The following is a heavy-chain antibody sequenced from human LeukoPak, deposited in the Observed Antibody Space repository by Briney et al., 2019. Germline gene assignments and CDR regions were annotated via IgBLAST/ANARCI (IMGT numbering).Heavy chain of an antibody. V-gene: IGHV4-39*01. CDR2: IFYSGST. CDR1: GGSISSSSFY. CDR3: ARIGLRWYRDDAFDI. J-gene: IGHJ3*02. D-gene: IGHD4-23*01. Sequence: PSETLSLTCTVSGGSISSSSFYWDWIRQPPGKGLEWIGTIFYSGSTYYNPSLKSRITISVDTSKNQFSLKLSSVTAADTAVYYCARIGLRWYRDDAFDIWGQGTMVTVSS.